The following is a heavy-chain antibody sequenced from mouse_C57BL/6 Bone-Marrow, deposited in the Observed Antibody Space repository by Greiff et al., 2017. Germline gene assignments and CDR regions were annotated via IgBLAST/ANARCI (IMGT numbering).Heavy chain of an antibody. V-gene: IGHV1-81*01. CDR2: IYPRSGNT. J-gene: IGHJ3*01. D-gene: IGHD2-4*01. Sequence: VQGVESGAELARPGASVKLSCKASGYTFTSYGISWVKQRTGQGLEWIGEIYPRSGNTYYNEKFKGKATLTADKSSSTAYMELRSLTSEDSAVYFCARSGDDYDRFAYWGQGTLVTVSA. CDR1: GYTFTSYG. CDR3: ARSGDDYDRFAY.